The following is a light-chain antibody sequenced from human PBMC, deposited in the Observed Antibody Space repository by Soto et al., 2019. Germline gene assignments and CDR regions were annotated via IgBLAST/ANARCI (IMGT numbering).Light chain of an antibody. V-gene: IGKV1-5*01. J-gene: IGKJ1*01. CDR2: DAS. CDR3: QQYETFSGT. Sequence: DIQMTQSPSSLSASVVDRVTITCLASQSISSYLNWYQQKPGEAPKLLIYDASALPRGVPSRFSGSGSGTKFTLTIASLQPDDFATYYCQQYETFSGTFGPGTKVDIK. CDR1: QSISSY.